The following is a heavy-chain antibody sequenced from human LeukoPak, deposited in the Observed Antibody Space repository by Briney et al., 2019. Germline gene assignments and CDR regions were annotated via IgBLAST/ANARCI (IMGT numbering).Heavy chain of an antibody. CDR3: AKDALPIRATGTGHFDY. D-gene: IGHD1-1*01. CDR2: INWNGAKT. V-gene: IGHV3-43*01. Sequence: PGGSLRLSCAASGFTFDDYTMHWVRQTPGRGLEWVSLINWNGAKTYYADSVKGRFTISRDNSKNSLFLLMDSLRADDTAFYYCAKDALPIRATGTGHFDYWGQGTLVTVSS. CDR1: GFTFDDYT. J-gene: IGHJ4*02.